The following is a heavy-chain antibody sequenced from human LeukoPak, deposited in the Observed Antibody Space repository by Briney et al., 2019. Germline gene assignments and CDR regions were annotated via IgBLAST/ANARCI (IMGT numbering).Heavy chain of an antibody. V-gene: IGHV3-23*01. D-gene: IGHD2-15*01. J-gene: IGHJ4*02. Sequence: GGSLRLSCAASGFTFSSYEMNWVRQIPGKGLEWVSAISGSDDGTYYADSVKGRFTISRDNSRNTLYLQMNTLRAEDTAVYFCAKSPVSSCRGSFCYPFDYWGQGNLVTVSS. CDR2: ISGSDDGT. CDR3: AKSPVSSCRGSFCYPFDY. CDR1: GFTFSSYE.